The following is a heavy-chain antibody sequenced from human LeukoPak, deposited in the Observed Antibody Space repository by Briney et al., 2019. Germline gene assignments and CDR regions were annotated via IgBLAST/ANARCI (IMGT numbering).Heavy chain of an antibody. J-gene: IGHJ4*02. CDR2: ISSSSSTI. CDR3: ARPRGGKWSGAVFDY. D-gene: IGHD2-15*01. CDR1: GFTFSSYS. Sequence: GGSLGLSCAASGFTFSSYSMNWVRQAPGKGLEWVSYISSSSSTIYYADSVKGRFTISRDNAKNSLYLQMNSLRDEDTAVYYCARPRGGKWSGAVFDYWGQGTLVTVSS. V-gene: IGHV3-48*02.